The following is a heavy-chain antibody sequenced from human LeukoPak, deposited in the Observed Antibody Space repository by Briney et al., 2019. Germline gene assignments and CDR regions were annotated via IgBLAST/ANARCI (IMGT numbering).Heavy chain of an antibody. CDR1: GYSFTGYY. CDR3: ARFAGYSFGFGGYHWFDP. CDR2: INPSSGDT. D-gene: IGHD5-18*01. J-gene: IGHJ5*02. V-gene: IGHV1-2*02. Sequence: GASVKVSRKTSGYSFTGYYIHWVRQAPGQGPEWMGWINPSSGDTKYAQKFQVRVTMTRDTSINTAYMELSSLRSDDTAVYYCARFAGYSFGFGGYHWFDPWGQGTLVTVSS.